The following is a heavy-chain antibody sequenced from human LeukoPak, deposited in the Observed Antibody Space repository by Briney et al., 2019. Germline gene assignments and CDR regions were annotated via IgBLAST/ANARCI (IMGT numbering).Heavy chain of an antibody. Sequence: GGSLRLSCAASGFTFTNYAMSWVRQAPGNGLEWVSAISGSGDITYYADSVKGRFTISRDNSKSTLYLQMNSLRAEDTAVYYCAKERRTPVQIWLHIDYWGQGTLVTVSS. CDR1: GFTFTNYA. V-gene: IGHV3-23*01. CDR3: AKERRTPVQIWLHIDY. D-gene: IGHD1-1*01. CDR2: ISGSGDIT. J-gene: IGHJ4*02.